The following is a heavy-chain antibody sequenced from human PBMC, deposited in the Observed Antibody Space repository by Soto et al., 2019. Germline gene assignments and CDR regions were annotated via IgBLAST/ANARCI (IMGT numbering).Heavy chain of an antibody. V-gene: IGHV3-23*01. CDR3: AKDQGGSSWDWFDP. CDR1: GFTFSNFA. Sequence: EVQLLESGGGLVQPGGSLRLSCAASGFTFSNFAMSWVRQAPGKGLEWVSTISGSGGTVYYADSVKGRFTISRDNSKKALCLQMNSLRAEDTAVYYCAKDQGGSSWDWFDPWGQGTLATVSA. J-gene: IGHJ5*02. D-gene: IGHD1-26*01. CDR2: ISGSGGTV.